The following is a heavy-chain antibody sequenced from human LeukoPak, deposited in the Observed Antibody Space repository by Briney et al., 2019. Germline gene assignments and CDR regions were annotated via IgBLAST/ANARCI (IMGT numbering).Heavy chain of an antibody. J-gene: IGHJ5*02. V-gene: IGHV3-49*03. CDR1: GFTFGDYA. CDR3: TRHVGGSGWYLTGWFDP. CDR2: FRVKAYGGTT. D-gene: IGHD6-19*01. Sequence: GGSLRLSCTPSGFTFGDYAMSWFRQAPGKGLEWVGFFRVKAYGGTTEYAASVKGKFTISRDDSKSIAYLQMNSLKTEDTAVYYCTRHVGGSGWYLTGWFDPWGQGTLVTVSS.